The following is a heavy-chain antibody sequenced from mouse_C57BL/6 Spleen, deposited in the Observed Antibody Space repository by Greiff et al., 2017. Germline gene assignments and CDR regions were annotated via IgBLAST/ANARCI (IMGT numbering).Heavy chain of an antibody. CDR3: ERDKDRTGFDY. D-gene: IGHD4-1*01. CDR2: FYPGSGSI. J-gene: IGHJ2*01. V-gene: IGHV1-62-2*01. CDR1: GYTFTEYT. Sequence: VKLQESGAELVKPGASVKLSCKASGYTFTEYTIHWVKQRSGQGLEWIGWFYPGSGSIKYNEKFKDKATLTADKSSSTVYMELSRMTSEDSAVYLYERDKDRTGFDYWGQGTTLTVSS.